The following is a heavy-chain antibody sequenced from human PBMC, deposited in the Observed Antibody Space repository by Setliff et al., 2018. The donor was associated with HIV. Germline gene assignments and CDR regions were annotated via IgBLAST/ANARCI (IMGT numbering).Heavy chain of an antibody. Sequence: LSLTCTVPGGSINDQYFSWIRQPPGKGLEWIGSIDYSESTKYNPSLNSRGTISLVKPKNELSLKLTSVTAADTAVYYCARHNVITYGGLLFDYYYYGLDVWGHGTTVTVSS. CDR3: ARHNVITYGGLLFDYYYYGLDV. J-gene: IGHJ6*02. CDR1: GGSINDQY. D-gene: IGHD3-16*01. CDR2: IDYSEST. V-gene: IGHV4-59*11.